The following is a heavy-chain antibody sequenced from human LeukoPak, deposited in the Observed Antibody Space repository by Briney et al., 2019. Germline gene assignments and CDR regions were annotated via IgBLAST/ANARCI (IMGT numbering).Heavy chain of an antibody. Sequence: PSETLSLTCSVSGGSVSTSGCYWGWIRQPPGKGLEFIGALHYSGSSHYNPPLESRVTISVDTSKNQFFLKVNSVTSADTAIYYCASDCDGAYDFNTFDIWGQGTMVPVSS. D-gene: IGHD5-12*01. CDR3: ASDCDGAYDFNTFDI. CDR1: GGSVSTSGCY. CDR2: LHYSGSS. V-gene: IGHV4-39*07. J-gene: IGHJ3*02.